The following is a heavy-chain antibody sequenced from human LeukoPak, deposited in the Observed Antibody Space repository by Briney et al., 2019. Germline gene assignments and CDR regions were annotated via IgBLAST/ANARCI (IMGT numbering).Heavy chain of an antibody. CDR2: ISSSGGNT. CDR3: AKDEEGDYCTKGMCYLMGCFDS. Sequence: RPGGSLRLSCAASGFTFRNYAMAWVHQTPGKGLQWISGISSSGGNTFYADSVKGRFTISRDNSNNTLYLQLNSLRGEDTALYYCAKDEEGDYCTKGMCYLMGCFDSWGQGALVTVSS. D-gene: IGHD2-8*01. CDR1: GFTFRNYA. V-gene: IGHV3-23*01. J-gene: IGHJ4*02.